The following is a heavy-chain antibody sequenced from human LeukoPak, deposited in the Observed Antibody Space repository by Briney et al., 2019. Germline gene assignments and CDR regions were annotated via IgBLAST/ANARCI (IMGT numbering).Heavy chain of an antibody. J-gene: IGHJ4*02. Sequence: SETLSLTCTVSGGSISSYYWSWIRQPPGKGLEWIGYIYYSGSTNYNPSLKSRVTISVDTSKNQFSLKLSSVTAADTAVYYCARAAYDFWTHFDYWGQGTLVTVSS. D-gene: IGHD3-3*01. CDR2: IYYSGST. CDR3: ARAAYDFWTHFDY. V-gene: IGHV4-59*01. CDR1: GGSISSYY.